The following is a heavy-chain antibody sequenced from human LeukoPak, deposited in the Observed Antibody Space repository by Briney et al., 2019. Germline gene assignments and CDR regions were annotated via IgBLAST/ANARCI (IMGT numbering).Heavy chain of an antibody. J-gene: IGHJ5*02. CDR2: IYDSGNT. V-gene: IGHV4-31*03. CDR3: AGSPRGYDYGYKWFDP. CDR1: GGSTSSGAYY. Sequence: SETLSLTCTVSGGSTSSGAYYWSWIRQHPEKGLEWIGYIYDSGNTYYNPSLKSRVTTSLDTSQNQFSLKLSSVTAADTAVYYCAGSPRGYDYGYKWFDPWGQGTLVTVSS. D-gene: IGHD5-18*01.